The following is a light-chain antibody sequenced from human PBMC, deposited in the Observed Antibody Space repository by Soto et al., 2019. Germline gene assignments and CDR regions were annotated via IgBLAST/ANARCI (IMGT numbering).Light chain of an antibody. Sequence: QSALTQPPSVSGSPGQLVTISCTGTSSDVGSYNRVSWYHQPPGTAPKLMISEVSNRPSGVPDRFSGSKSGNTASLTISGLQAEDEGDYYCSSYTSSSTFVFGGGTKLTVL. CDR3: SSYTSSSTFV. J-gene: IGLJ2*01. CDR1: SSDVGSYNR. V-gene: IGLV2-18*02. CDR2: EVS.